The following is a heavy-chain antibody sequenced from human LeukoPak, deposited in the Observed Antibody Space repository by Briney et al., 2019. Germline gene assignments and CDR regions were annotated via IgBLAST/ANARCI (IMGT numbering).Heavy chain of an antibody. CDR3: ARVAGGSYYVAGY. CDR1: GYTFTGYY. CDR2: INPKSGGT. D-gene: IGHD1-26*01. J-gene: IGHJ4*02. V-gene: IGHV1-2*02. Sequence: ASVKVFCKASGYTFTGYYMHWVRQAPGQGLEWMGWINPKSGGTNYAQKYQGRVTMTRDASISTAYMELSSLRSDDTAVYYCARVAGGSYYVAGYWGQGTLVTVSS.